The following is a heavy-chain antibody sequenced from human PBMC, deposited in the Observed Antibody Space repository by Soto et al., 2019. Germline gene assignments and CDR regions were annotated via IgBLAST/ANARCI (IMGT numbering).Heavy chain of an antibody. CDR1: GFSLSSSVVG. D-gene: IGHD1-7*01. J-gene: IGHJ4*02. CDR3: AHRRQTGSTHLSFDC. Sequence: GPTLVNPTQTLTLTCTFSGFSLSSSVVGVGWIRQPPGKALEWLALIYWNDDKRYSPSLKSRLTITKDTSKNQVVLTMTNVEPVDTATYYCAHRRQTGSTHLSFDCWGRGTLVTVSS. V-gene: IGHV2-5*01. CDR2: IYWNDDK.